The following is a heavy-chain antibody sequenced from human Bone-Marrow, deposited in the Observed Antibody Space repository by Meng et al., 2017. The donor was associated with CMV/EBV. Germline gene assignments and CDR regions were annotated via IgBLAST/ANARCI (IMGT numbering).Heavy chain of an antibody. CDR2: INPNSGGT. V-gene: IGHV1-2*02. Sequence: ASVKVSCKASGYTFTSYGISWVRQAPGQGLEWMGWINPNSGGTNYAQKFQGRVTMTRDTSISTAYMELSRLRSDDTAVYYCARVPLRFLEWPTPPPVHYGMDVWGQGTTVTVSS. CDR1: GYTFTSYG. CDR3: ARVPLRFLEWPTPPPVHYGMDV. D-gene: IGHD3-3*01. J-gene: IGHJ6*02.